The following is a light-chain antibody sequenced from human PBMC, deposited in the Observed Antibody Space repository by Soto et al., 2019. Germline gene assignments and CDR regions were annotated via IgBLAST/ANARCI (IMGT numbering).Light chain of an antibody. J-gene: IGKJ4*01. Sequence: DIQMTQSPSSLSAPVGDRVTITCRASQDIRNYLAWYQQKPGKAPKLLIYAASTLESGVPSRFSGSGSGTVFTLTISSLQPEDVATYYCQKYINAPALSFGGGTRVEI. CDR3: QKYINAPALS. V-gene: IGKV1-27*01. CDR1: QDIRNY. CDR2: AAS.